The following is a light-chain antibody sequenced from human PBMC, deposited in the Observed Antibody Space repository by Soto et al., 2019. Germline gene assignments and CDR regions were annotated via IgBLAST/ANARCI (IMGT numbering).Light chain of an antibody. CDR2: DAS. V-gene: IGKV1-13*02. J-gene: IGKJ5*01. Sequence: AIQLTQSPSSLSASVGDRVTITCRASQGISSALAWYQQRPGKAPNLLIYDASTLESGVPSRFSGSGSGTDFPLTISSLQPEDFATYYCQQFKTYPITFGQGTRLEIK. CDR3: QQFKTYPIT. CDR1: QGISSA.